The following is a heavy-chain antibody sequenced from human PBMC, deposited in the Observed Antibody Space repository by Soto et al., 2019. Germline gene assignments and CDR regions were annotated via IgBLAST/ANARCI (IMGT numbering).Heavy chain of an antibody. D-gene: IGHD3-16*02. V-gene: IGHV3-23*01. CDR1: GFTFSSYA. J-gene: IGHJ4*02. Sequence: SLRLSCAASGFTFSSYAMSWVRQAPGKGLEWVSAISGSGGSTYYADSVKGRFTISRDNSKNTLYLQMNSLRAEDTAVYYCAKSPPPDDYIWGSYRFDYWGQGTLVTVSS. CDR2: ISGSGGST. CDR3: AKSPPPDDYIWGSYRFDY.